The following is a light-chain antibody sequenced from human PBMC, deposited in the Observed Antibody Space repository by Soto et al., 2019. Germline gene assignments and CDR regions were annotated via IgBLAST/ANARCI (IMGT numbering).Light chain of an antibody. Sequence: QSVLTQPRSVSASPGQSVAISCTKTSSDFGGSEFVSWYQQQPGKAPKLIIYDATQRPSGVPDRFSGSKSGDTASLTISGLQAEDEADYDCCSYTYTYSVFGGGTKLTVL. CDR2: DAT. CDR3: CSYTYTYSV. J-gene: IGLJ3*02. V-gene: IGLV2-11*01. CDR1: SSDFGGSEF.